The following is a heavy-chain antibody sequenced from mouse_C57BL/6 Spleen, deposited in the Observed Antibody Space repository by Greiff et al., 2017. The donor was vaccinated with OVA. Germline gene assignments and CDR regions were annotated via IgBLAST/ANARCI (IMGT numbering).Heavy chain of an antibody. V-gene: IGHV1-7*01. CDR1: GYTFTSYW. CDR3: ASSTVVAPYAMDY. J-gene: IGHJ4*01. Sequence: VKVVESGAELAKPGASVKLSCKASGYTFTSYWMHWVKQRPGQGLEWIGYINPSSGYTKYNQKFKDKATLTADKSSSTAYMQLSSLTYEDSAVYYCASSTVVAPYAMDYWGQGTSVTVSS. CDR2: INPSSGYT. D-gene: IGHD1-1*01.